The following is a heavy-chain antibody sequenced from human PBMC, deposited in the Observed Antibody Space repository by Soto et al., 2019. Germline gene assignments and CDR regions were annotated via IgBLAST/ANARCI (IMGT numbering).Heavy chain of an antibody. J-gene: IGHJ4*02. CDR3: ARHTVVPAGMLNL. CDR1: GYSFTSYW. D-gene: IGHD2-2*01. V-gene: IGHV5-10-1*01. CDR2: IDPSDSYT. Sequence: PRKSPEISCTGSGYSFTSYWISWVRLIPGKGLEWMGRIDPSDSYTNYSPSFQGHVTISADKSISTAYLQWSSLKASGTATYYCARHTVVPAGMLNLCGQGPLVIVAS.